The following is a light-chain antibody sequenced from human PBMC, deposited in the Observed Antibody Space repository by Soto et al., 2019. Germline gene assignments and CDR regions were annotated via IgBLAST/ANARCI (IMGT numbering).Light chain of an antibody. J-gene: IGKJ3*01. CDR2: DAS. CDR3: QHRNNRPFS. Sequence: EIVLTPSPATLSLSPVERATLSCRASQSVNNYLAWYQQRPGQAPRLLIYDASNRATGIPARFSGSGSGTDFTLTISSLEPEDFVVYYCQHRNNRPFSFGPGTKVDIK. V-gene: IGKV3-11*01. CDR1: QSVNNY.